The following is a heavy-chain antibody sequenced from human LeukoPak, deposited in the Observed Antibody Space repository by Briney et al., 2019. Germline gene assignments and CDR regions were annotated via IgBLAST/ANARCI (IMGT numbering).Heavy chain of an antibody. J-gene: IGHJ4*02. CDR2: ISGSGGST. V-gene: IGHV3-23*01. CDR1: GFTFSSYG. D-gene: IGHD1-26*01. CDR3: ARDWSSGSYLPDY. Sequence: GGSLRLSCAASGFTFSSYGMSWVRQAPGKGLEWVSAISGSGGSTYYADSVKGRFTISRDNSKNTLYLQMNSLRAEDTAVYYCARDWSSGSYLPDYWGQGTLVTVSS.